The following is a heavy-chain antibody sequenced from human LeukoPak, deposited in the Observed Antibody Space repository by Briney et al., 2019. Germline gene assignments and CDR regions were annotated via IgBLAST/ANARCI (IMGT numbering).Heavy chain of an antibody. CDR1: GGTFSSYA. CDR2: IIPIFGTA. Sequence: SVKVSCKASGGTFSSYAISWVRQAPGQGLEWMGGIIPIFGTANYAQKFQGRVTITTDESTSTAYMELSRLRSEDTAVYYCARVRWLQNDAYFDYWGQGTLVTVSS. CDR3: ARVRWLQNDAYFDY. V-gene: IGHV1-69*05. J-gene: IGHJ4*02. D-gene: IGHD5-24*01.